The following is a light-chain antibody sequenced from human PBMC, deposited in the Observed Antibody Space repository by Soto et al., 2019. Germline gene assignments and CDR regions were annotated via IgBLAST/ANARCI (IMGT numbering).Light chain of an antibody. J-gene: IGKJ2*01. CDR1: QSVSSTY. CDR2: ATS. CDR3: QQFLTSPPKYT. V-gene: IGKV3-20*01. Sequence: EVVLTQSPGTLSLSPGERATLSCRASQSVSSTYVPWYQQKPGQAPRLLLYATSTRATGIPDRFTGSGSGTDFTLTINRLEPEDFAVYYCQQFLTSPPKYTFGQGTKLEIK.